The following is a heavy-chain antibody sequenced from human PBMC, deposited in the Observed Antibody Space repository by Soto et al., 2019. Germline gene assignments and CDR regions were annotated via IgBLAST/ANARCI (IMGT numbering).Heavy chain of an antibody. D-gene: IGHD1-26*01. CDR3: AKGGDGIYYYYMDF. CDR2: ISWDSVDI. Sequence: PGGSLRLSCAASGFVFDDYPMHWVRQTPEKGLEWISGISWDSVDIAYADSVKGRFTISRDNAKNSLFLEMNSLRPEDTALYYCAKGGDGIYYYYMDFWGKGTTVTVSS. CDR1: GFVFDDYP. J-gene: IGHJ6*03. V-gene: IGHV3-9*01.